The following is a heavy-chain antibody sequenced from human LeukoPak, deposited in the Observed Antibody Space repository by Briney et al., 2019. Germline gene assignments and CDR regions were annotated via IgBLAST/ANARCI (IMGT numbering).Heavy chain of an antibody. Sequence: GGSLRLSCSASGLTFSRFAMTWVRQPPGKGLQWVSTISGNGQKTYYGDSVTGRFSVSRDNSNNILFLQMDSLRADDSALYYCAKDANYYDSSAFFIPFDSWGQGTLVTVSS. J-gene: IGHJ4*02. CDR1: GLTFSRFA. D-gene: IGHD3-22*01. V-gene: IGHV3-23*01. CDR2: ISGNGQKT. CDR3: AKDANYYDSSAFFIPFDS.